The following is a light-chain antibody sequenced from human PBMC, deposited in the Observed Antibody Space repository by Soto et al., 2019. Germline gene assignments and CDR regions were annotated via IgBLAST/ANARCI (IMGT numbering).Light chain of an antibody. CDR1: QSVSSY. CDR2: DAS. Sequence: EIVLTQSPATLSLSPGERATLSCRASQSVSSYLAWYQQNPGQAPRLLIYDASNRATGIPARFSGSGSGTDFTLTISSLAPEDFAVYYCQQRSNWITFGQGTRLEIK. CDR3: QQRSNWIT. J-gene: IGKJ5*01. V-gene: IGKV3-11*01.